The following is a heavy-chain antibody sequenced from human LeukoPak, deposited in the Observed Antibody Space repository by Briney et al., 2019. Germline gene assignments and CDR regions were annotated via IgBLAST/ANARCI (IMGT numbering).Heavy chain of an antibody. CDR1: GFTFSSYG. CDR3: AKGIYCSGGSCYGMDV. CDR2: ISYDGSNK. D-gene: IGHD2-15*01. Sequence: GGSLRLSCAASGFTFSSYGMHWVRQAPGKGLEWVAVISYDGSNKYYADSVEGRFTISRDNSKNTLYLQMNSVRAEDTAVYYCAKGIYCSGGSCYGMDVWGQGATVTVSS. V-gene: IGHV3-30*18. J-gene: IGHJ6*02.